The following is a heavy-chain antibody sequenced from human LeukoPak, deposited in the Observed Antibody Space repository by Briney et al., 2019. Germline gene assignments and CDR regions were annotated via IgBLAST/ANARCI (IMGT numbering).Heavy chain of an antibody. CDR1: GFIFSNYA. Sequence: GGSLRLSCAASGFIFSNYAMTWVRQAPGKGLEWVSYGGSGGSTYYADSVKGRFTVSRDNSKSTLYLQMNSLTAEDTAVYYCAKMRGQYYHSCSMDAWGKGTTVTVSS. CDR3: AKMRGQYYHSCSMDA. CDR2: GGSGGST. V-gene: IGHV3-23*01. J-gene: IGHJ6*03.